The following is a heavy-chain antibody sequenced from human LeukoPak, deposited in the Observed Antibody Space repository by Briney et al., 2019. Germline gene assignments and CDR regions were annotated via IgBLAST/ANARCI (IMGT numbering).Heavy chain of an antibody. V-gene: IGHV1-18*04. D-gene: IGHD3-10*01. J-gene: IGHJ4*02. CDR2: ISAYNGNT. CDR1: GYTFTSYG. CDR3: AREGRAMVRGVNDY. Sequence: ASVKVSCKASGYTFTSYGIGWVRQAPGQGLEWMGWISAYNGNTNYAQKLQGRVTMTTDTSTSTAYMELRSLRSDDTAVYYCAREGRAMVRGVNDYWGQGTLVTVSS.